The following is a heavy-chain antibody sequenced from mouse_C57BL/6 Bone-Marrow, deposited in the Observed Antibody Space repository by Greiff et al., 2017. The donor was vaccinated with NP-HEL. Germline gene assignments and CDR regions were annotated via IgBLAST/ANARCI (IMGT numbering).Heavy chain of an antibody. J-gene: IGHJ4*01. Sequence: EVQLQQSVAELVRPGASVKLSCTASGFNIKNTYMHWVKQRPEQGLEWIGRIDPANGNTKYAPKFQGKATITADTASNTAYLQLSSLTSEDTAIYYCAIYYYGSSPYYAMDYWGQGTSVTVSS. V-gene: IGHV14-3*01. CDR2: IDPANGNT. CDR3: AIYYYGSSPYYAMDY. CDR1: GFNIKNTY. D-gene: IGHD1-1*01.